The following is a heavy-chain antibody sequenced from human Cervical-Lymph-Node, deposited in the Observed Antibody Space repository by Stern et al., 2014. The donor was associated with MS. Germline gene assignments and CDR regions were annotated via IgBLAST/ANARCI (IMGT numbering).Heavy chain of an antibody. V-gene: IGHV1-2*02. J-gene: IGHJ4*02. CDR1: GYTFTGYY. D-gene: IGHD2-21*01. CDR2: INPNSGGT. CDR3: ARDYIMVDGFNY. Sequence: VQLVESGAEVKKPGASVKVSCKASGYTFTGYYMHWVRQAPGQGLEWLGWINPNSGGTNYAQKVQGRVTMTRDTSISTDSLDLSRLRSDDTAVYYCARDYIMVDGFNYWGQGTLVTVSS.